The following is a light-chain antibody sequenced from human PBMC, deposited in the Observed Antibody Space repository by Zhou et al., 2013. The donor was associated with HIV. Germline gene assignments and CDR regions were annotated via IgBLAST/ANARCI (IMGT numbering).Light chain of an antibody. CDR2: GAS. CDR3: QQHYDYPSIT. CDR1: QGITNW. J-gene: IGKJ5*01. V-gene: IGKV1-12*01. Sequence: DIQMTQSPSSVSASVGDRVTITCRASQGITNWLAWYQQRPGKAPKLLIYGASTLQSGVPSRFSGSGSGTEFNLTIDCLQSEDFATYYCQQHYDYPSITFGQGTRLEIK.